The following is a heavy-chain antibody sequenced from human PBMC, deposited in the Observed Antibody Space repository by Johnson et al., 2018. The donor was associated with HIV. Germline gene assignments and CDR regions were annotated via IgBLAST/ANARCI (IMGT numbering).Heavy chain of an antibody. J-gene: IGHJ3*02. D-gene: IGHD3-3*01. CDR2: IYGGGST. Sequence: EVQLVESGGGLVQPGGSLRLSCAASGFTVSSNYMTWVRHAPGKGLEWVSVIYGGGSTYSADSVKGRFTISRDNSKNTLYLQMNSLRAEDTAVYYCARDGGINYFGVVTPEAFDIWGQGTMVTVSS. CDR1: GFTVSSNY. CDR3: ARDGGINYFGVVTPEAFDI. V-gene: IGHV3-66*02.